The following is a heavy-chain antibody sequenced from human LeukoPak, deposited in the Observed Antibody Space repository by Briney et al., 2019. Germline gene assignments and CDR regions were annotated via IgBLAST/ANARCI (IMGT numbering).Heavy chain of an antibody. CDR1: GGSISDYY. J-gene: IGHJ5*01. CDR2: IYHNGRT. V-gene: IGHV4-59*01. CDR3: ATDRRGWFDS. Sequence: SETLSLTCTVSGGSISDYYWTWIRQPPGKGLEWIGYIYHNGRTDYNPSLKRRVTISVDTSKNQFSLKLNSVTAADTAVYYCATDRRGWFDSWGQGTLVTVSS.